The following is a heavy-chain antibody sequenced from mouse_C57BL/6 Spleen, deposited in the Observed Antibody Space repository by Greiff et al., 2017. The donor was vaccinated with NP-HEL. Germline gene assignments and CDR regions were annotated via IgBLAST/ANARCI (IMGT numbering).Heavy chain of an antibody. D-gene: IGHD1-1*01. V-gene: IGHV2-3*01. J-gene: IGHJ2*01. CDR2: IWGGGGT. Sequence: VQLKESGPGLVAPSQSLSITCTVSGFSLTSYGVSWVRQPPGQGLEWLGVIWGGGGTNYHSALISRLSTSNDDSKRQVCIKLTRLQTDDTATYYCAKPGGSYGSRGRGYYFGCRGKGTTLTVA. CDR1: GFSLTSYG. CDR3: AKPGGSYGSRGRGYYFGC.